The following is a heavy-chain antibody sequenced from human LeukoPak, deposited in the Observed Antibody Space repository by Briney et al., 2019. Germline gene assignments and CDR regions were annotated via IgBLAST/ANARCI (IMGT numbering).Heavy chain of an antibody. CDR1: GLAFSSYW. Sequence: PGESLRLSCAASGLAFSSYWMGWVRQAPGKGLEWVANIKPDGSEKFYVDSVKGRFTISRDNAKNSLYLQMNGLGVEDTAVYYCTRDGSGWSIYWGQGTLVTVSS. CDR2: IKPDGSEK. D-gene: IGHD6-19*01. J-gene: IGHJ4*02. V-gene: IGHV3-7*01. CDR3: TRDGSGWSIY.